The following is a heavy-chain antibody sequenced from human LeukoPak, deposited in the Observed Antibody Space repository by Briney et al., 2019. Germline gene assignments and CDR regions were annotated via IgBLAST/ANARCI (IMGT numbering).Heavy chain of an antibody. CDR1: GGTFSSYA. D-gene: IGHD1-26*01. CDR2: IIPIFGTA. Sequence: SVKVSCKASGGTFSSYAISWVRQAPGQGLEWMGGIIPIFGTANYAQKFQGRVTITTDESTSTAYMELSSLRSEDTAVYDCARVRAVGATTNYYYMDVWGKGTTVTVSS. V-gene: IGHV1-69*05. CDR3: ARVRAVGATTNYYYMDV. J-gene: IGHJ6*03.